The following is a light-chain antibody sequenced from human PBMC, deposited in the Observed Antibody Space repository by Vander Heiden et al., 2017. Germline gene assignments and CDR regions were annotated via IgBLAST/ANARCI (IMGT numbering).Light chain of an antibody. CDR1: QGIRND. CDR2: GAS. CDR3: LQDYNYPAT. Sequence: AIQMTQSPSSLSASVGDRVTITCRASQGIRNDLGWYQQKSGKAPKLLIYGASSLHSGVPSRFSGSGYGTDFTLTISSLQPEDFATYYCLQDYNYPATFGQGTKVEIK. V-gene: IGKV1-6*01. J-gene: IGKJ1*01.